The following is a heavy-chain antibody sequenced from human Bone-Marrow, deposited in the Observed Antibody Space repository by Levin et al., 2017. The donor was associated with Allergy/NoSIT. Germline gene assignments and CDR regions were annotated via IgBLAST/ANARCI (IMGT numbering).Heavy chain of an antibody. CDR3: ARESPYYFDY. CDR1: GYIFVGYY. J-gene: IGHJ4*02. CDR2: INPNSGDT. V-gene: IGHV1-2*02. Sequence: GESLKISCKTSGYIFVGYYMHWVRQAPGQGPEWMGEINPNSGDTNYAQKFQGRVTITRDTSISTAYMELRSLRSDDTAVYYCARESPYYFDYWGQGTLVTVSS.